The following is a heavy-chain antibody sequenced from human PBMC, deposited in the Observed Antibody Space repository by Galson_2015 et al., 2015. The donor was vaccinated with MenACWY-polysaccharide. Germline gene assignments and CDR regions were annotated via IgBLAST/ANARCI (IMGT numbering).Heavy chain of an antibody. CDR1: GYTFTSYG. CDR3: ARDMLCDDAFDI. V-gene: IGHV1-18*01. J-gene: IGHJ3*02. D-gene: IGHD2-8*01. CDR2: ISAYNGNT. Sequence: SVKVSCKASGYTFTSYGISWVRQAPGQGLEWMGWISAYNGNTNYAQKLQGRVTMTTDTSTSTAYMELRSLGSDDTAVYYCARDMLCDDAFDIWGQGTMVTVSS.